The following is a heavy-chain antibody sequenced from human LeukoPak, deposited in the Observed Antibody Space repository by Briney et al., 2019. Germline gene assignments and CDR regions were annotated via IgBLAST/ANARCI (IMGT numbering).Heavy chain of an antibody. CDR2: ISSSNSYI. J-gene: IGHJ4*02. V-gene: IGHV3-21*01. CDR3: ARGGRSSSSWYGY. Sequence: PGGPLRLSCAASGFTFSSYSMNWVRQAPGKGLEWVSSISSSNSYIYYADSVKGRFTISRDNAKNSLYLQMNSLRAEDTAVYYCARGGRSSSSWYGYWGQGTLVTVSS. D-gene: IGHD6-13*01. CDR1: GFTFSSYS.